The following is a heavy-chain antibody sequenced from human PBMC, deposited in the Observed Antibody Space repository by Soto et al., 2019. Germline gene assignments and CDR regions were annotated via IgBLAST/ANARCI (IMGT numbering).Heavy chain of an antibody. V-gene: IGHV3-23*01. D-gene: IGHD3-10*01. CDR1: GFTFTIYA. Sequence: GGSLRLSCAASGFTFTIYAMSWVRQAPGKGLEWVSAITGSGGSTYYADSVKGRFTISRDNSKNTLYLQMNSLRAEDTAVYYCAKARGAMVRGAAFYFDYWGQGTLVTVSS. CDR2: ITGSGGST. CDR3: AKARGAMVRGAAFYFDY. J-gene: IGHJ4*02.